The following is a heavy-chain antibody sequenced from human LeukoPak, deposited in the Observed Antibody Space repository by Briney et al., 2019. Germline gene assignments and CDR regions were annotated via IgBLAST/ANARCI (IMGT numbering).Heavy chain of an antibody. CDR3: ARQIAAAPFYYYYYMDV. V-gene: IGHV4-39*01. J-gene: IGHJ6*03. CDR2: IYYSGST. D-gene: IGHD6-13*01. Sequence: PSETLSLTCTVSGGSISSYYWGWIRQPPGKGLEWIGSIYYSGSTYYNPSLKSRVTISVDTSKNQFSLKLSSVTAADTAVYYCARQIAAAPFYYYYYMDVWGKGTTVTISS. CDR1: GGSISSYY.